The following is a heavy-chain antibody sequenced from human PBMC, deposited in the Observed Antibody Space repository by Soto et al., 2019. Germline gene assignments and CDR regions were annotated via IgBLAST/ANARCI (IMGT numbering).Heavy chain of an antibody. CDR1: GGSMSGYH. J-gene: IGHJ4*02. CDR3: AKVGIAAAATVSLYFDY. CDR2: IYHSGST. Sequence: SETLSLTCTVSGGSMSGYHWSWIRQPPGKGLQWIGYIYHSGSTNYNASLKSRVTMSVDTSKSQFSLKLRYVTAADTAVYYCAKVGIAAAATVSLYFDYWGQGTLVTVSS. D-gene: IGHD6-13*01. V-gene: IGHV4-59*01.